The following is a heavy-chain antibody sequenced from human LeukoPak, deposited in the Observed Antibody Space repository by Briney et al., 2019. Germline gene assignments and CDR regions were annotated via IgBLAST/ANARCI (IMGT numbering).Heavy chain of an antibody. CDR1: GFTFDDHA. Sequence: GGSLRLSCAASGFTFDDHAMHWVRQAPGKGLEWVSGISWNSGSIGYADSVKGRFTISRDNAKNSLYLQMNSLRAEDTALYYCAKDFYDILTGTDYWGQGTLVTVSS. V-gene: IGHV3-9*01. CDR2: ISWNSGSI. D-gene: IGHD3-9*01. J-gene: IGHJ4*02. CDR3: AKDFYDILTGTDY.